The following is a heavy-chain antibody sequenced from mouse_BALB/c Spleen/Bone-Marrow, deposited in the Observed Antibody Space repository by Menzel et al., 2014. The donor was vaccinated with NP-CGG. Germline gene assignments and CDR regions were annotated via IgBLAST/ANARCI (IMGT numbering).Heavy chain of an antibody. Sequence: LVESGAELVRPGSSVKISCKASGYAFSSYWMTWVKQRPGQGLEWIGQIYPGDGETNYNGKFKGKATLTAGKSSSTAYMQRSGLTSEDSAVYFCAKVTTGFAYWGQGTLVTVSA. J-gene: IGHJ3*01. CDR3: AKVTTGFAY. CDR1: GYAFSSYW. D-gene: IGHD2-2*01. V-gene: IGHV1-80*01. CDR2: IYPGDGET.